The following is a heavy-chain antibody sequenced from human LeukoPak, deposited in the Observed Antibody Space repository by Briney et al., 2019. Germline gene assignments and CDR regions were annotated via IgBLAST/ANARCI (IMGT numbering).Heavy chain of an antibody. V-gene: IGHV3-23*01. Sequence: GGSLRLSCAASGFTFSSYAMSWVRQAPGKGLEWVSAISGSGGSTYYADSVKGRFTNSRDNSKNTLYLQMNSLRAEDTAVYYCAKVDRWQLDEAFDYWGQGTLVTVSS. CDR3: AKVDRWQLDEAFDY. J-gene: IGHJ4*02. D-gene: IGHD2-15*01. CDR1: GFTFSSYA. CDR2: ISGSGGST.